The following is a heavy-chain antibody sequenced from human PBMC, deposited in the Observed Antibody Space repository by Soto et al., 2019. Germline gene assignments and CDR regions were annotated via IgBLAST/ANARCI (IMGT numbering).Heavy chain of an antibody. CDR3: ARGIATGQLDP. CDR2: INPDNGNT. CDR1: GYTFTRYT. D-gene: IGHD2-15*01. V-gene: IGHV1-3*01. J-gene: IGHJ5*02. Sequence: ASVNVSCKACGYTFTRYTMNWVRQAPGQRLAWMGWINPDNGNTKSSQKFQDRVIITRDTSASTAYMDLSSLRSEDTAVYYCARGIATGQLDPWGQGTLVTVSS.